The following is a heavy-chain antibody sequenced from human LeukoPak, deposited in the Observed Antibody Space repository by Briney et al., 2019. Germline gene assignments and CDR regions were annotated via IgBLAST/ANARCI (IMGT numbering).Heavy chain of an antibody. V-gene: IGHV3-7*01. CDR2: IKQDGSEK. J-gene: IGHJ3*02. CDR1: GFTFKNYW. D-gene: IGHD3-16*01. CDR3: VRKGGPRDAFDI. Sequence: GGSLRLSCAASGFTFKNYWMSWVRQAPGKGLEWVANIKQDGSEKYYVDSVKGRITISRDNAKNSLYLQLDSLRAEDTAVYYCVRKGGPRDAFDIWGQGTMVTVSS.